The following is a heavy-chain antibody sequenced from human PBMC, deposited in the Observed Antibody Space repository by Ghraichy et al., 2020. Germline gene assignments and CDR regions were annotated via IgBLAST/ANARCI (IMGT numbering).Heavy chain of an antibody. D-gene: IGHD3-16*02. J-gene: IGHJ4*02. CDR2: INHSGYT. CDR1: GGSFSGYY. Sequence: SETLSLTCGVHGGSFSGYYWIWIRQPPGKGLEWIGEINHSGYTTYNPSLKSRVTISIDTSKTQFSLRLSSVTAADTAVYFCARAEVGLSDYWGQGTLVTVSS. V-gene: IGHV4-34*01. CDR3: ARAEVGLSDY.